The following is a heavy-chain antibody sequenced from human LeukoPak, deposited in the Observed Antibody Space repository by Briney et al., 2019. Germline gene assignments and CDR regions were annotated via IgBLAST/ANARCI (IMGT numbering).Heavy chain of an antibody. Sequence: GASVKVSCKASGYTFTGYYMHWVRQAPGQGLEWMGWINPNGGGTNYAQKFQGRVTVTRDTSISTAYMELSRLRSDDTAVYYCARETYYYDSSGYMDYFDYWGQGTLVTVSS. CDR3: ARETYYYDSSGYMDYFDY. J-gene: IGHJ4*02. CDR2: INPNGGGT. CDR1: GYTFTGYY. V-gene: IGHV1-2*02. D-gene: IGHD3-22*01.